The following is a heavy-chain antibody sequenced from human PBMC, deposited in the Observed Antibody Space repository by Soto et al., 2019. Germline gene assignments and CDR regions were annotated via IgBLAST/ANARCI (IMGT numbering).Heavy chain of an antibody. CDR3: ARGDSTMASPYY. J-gene: IGHJ4*02. CDR1: GGSISSGDYY. CDR2: INYSEST. Sequence: SETLSLTCTVSGGSISSGDYYWTWIRQTPGRGLEYIGYINYSESTYYNPSLQSRFTISIDTSKNQFSQKLSSVTAADTAVYYCARGDSTMASPYYWGQGTLVTVSS. D-gene: IGHD3-10*01. V-gene: IGHV4-30-4*01.